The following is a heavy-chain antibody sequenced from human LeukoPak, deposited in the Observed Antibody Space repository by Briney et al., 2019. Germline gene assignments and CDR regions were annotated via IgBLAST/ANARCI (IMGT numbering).Heavy chain of an antibody. D-gene: IGHD3-22*01. CDR1: GFIFSEYW. CDR3: ASSPVITRD. Sequence: PGGSLRLSCVASGFIFSEYWMQWVRQAPGKGLEWVSRINSDGSRITCADSVKGRFTISRDNAKNTLYLEMNSLRVEDTAVYYCASSPVITRDWGQGTLVTVSS. J-gene: IGHJ4*02. CDR2: INSDGSRI. V-gene: IGHV3-74*01.